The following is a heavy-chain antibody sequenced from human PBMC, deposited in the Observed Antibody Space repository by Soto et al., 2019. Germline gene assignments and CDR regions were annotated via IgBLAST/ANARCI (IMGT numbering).Heavy chain of an antibody. CDR3: ARVRPYDYIWGSYRPNDY. Sequence: EVQLVESGGGLVQPGGSLRLSCAASGFTVSSNYMTWVRQAPGKGLEWVSVIYSGGRTYYADSVKGRLTISRDNSKNTMYLQMNSLRAEDTAVYYCARVRPYDYIWGSYRPNDYWGQGTLVTVSS. CDR1: GFTVSSNY. V-gene: IGHV3-66*01. D-gene: IGHD3-16*02. J-gene: IGHJ4*02. CDR2: IYSGGRT.